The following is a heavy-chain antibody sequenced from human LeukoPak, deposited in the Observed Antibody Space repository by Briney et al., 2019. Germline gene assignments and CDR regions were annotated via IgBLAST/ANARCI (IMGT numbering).Heavy chain of an antibody. CDR1: GYTFTSYD. Sequence: ASVKVSCKASGYTFTSYDINWVRQATAQGLEGMGWMNPNSGNTGYAQKFQGRVNMTRNTSIRTAYMELSSQRTEFTAEYLCASSFEWCGGSCCPPSHYRGQGTLVTVSS. D-gene: IGHD2-15*01. CDR2: MNPNSGNT. J-gene: IGHJ4*02. V-gene: IGHV1-8*01. CDR3: ASSFEWCGGSCCPPSHY.